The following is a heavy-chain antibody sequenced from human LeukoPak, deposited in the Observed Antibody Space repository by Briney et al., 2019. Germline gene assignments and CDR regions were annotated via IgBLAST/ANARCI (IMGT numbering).Heavy chain of an antibody. Sequence: ASVKVSCKASGYTFTSYDINWVRQPTGQGLEWMGWMNPNSGNTGYAQKFQGRVTMTRNTSISTAYMELSSLRSEDTAVYYCARVGYGYSYGRNDAFDIWGQGTMVTVSS. V-gene: IGHV1-8*01. CDR2: MNPNSGNT. J-gene: IGHJ3*02. D-gene: IGHD5-18*01. CDR3: ARVGYGYSYGRNDAFDI. CDR1: GYTFTSYD.